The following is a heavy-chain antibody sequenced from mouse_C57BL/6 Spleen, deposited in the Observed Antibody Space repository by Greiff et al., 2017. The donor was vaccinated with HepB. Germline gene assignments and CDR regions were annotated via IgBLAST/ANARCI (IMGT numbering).Heavy chain of an antibody. Sequence: VQLQQSGAELVRPGASVKLSCKASGYTFTDYYINWVKQRPGQGLEWIARIYPGSGNTYYNEKFKGKATLPAEKSSSTAYMQLSSLTSEDSAVYFCARGDSGVDYWGQGTSVTVSS. CDR2: IYPGSGNT. D-gene: IGHD3-2*02. CDR3: ARGDSGVDY. V-gene: IGHV1-76*01. CDR1: GYTFTDYY. J-gene: IGHJ4*01.